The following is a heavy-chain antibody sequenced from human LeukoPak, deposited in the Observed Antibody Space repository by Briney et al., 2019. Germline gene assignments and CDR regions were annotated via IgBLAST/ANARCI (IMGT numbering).Heavy chain of an antibody. V-gene: IGHV4-59*01. Sequence: SETLSLTCTVSGGSISSYYWSWIRQPPGKGLEWIGYIYYSGSTNYNPSLKSRVTISVDTSKNQFSLKLSSVTAADTAMYYCARHLGGTYDSSGYYPYYFDYWGQGTLVTVSS. J-gene: IGHJ4*02. CDR2: IYYSGST. CDR3: ARHLGGTYDSSGYYPYYFDY. CDR1: GGSISSYY. D-gene: IGHD3-22*01.